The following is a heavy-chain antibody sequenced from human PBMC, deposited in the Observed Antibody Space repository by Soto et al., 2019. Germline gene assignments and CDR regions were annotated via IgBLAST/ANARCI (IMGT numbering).Heavy chain of an antibody. D-gene: IGHD3-22*01. CDR1: GFTFSTYS. CDR3: ARPKYYYDSSGPPAY. V-gene: IGHV3-48*01. J-gene: IGHJ4*02. Sequence: GGSLRLSCAASGFTFSTYSMNWVRQAPGKGLEWVSYISSSSSTIFYTDSVKCRFTVSRDNAKNSLYLQMHSLRAEDKAVYYCARPKYYYDSSGPPAYWGQGTLVTVSS. CDR2: ISSSSSTI.